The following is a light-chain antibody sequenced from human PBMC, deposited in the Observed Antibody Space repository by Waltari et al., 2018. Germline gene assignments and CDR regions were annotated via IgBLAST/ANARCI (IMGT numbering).Light chain of an antibody. CDR2: AAS. CDR3: QQSYSTPPWT. J-gene: IGKJ1*01. V-gene: IGKV1-39*01. Sequence: DIQMTQSPSSLSASVGDRVTITCRASQSISSYLNWYQQKPGKAPKLLIYAASSLQSGVPSRFSGSGSGTDFTLTISSLQPEEFAPYYCQQSYSTPPWTFGQGTKVEIK. CDR1: QSISSY.